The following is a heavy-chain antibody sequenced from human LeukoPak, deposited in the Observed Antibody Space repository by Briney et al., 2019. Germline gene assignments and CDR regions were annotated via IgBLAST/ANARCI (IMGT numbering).Heavy chain of an antibody. CDR2: IYHSGST. J-gene: IGHJ4*02. D-gene: IGHD3-22*01. CDR1: GYSISSGYY. V-gene: IGHV4-38-2*01. Sequence: SETLSLTCAVSGYSISSGYYWGWIRQPPGKVLEWIGSIYHSGSTYYNPSLKSRVTISVDTSKNQFSLKLSSVTAADTAVYYCARTRYYYDSSGYYWGVYYFDYWGQGTLVTVSS. CDR3: ARTRYYYDSSGYYWGVYYFDY.